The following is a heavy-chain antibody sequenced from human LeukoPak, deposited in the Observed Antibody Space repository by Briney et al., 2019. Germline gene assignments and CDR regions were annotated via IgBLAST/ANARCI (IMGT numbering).Heavy chain of an antibody. J-gene: IGHJ3*02. Sequence: GESLKISCKASGYSFTTYWIGWVRQVPGKGLEWVGIIYPADSTAKYSPSFQGQVTISADKSISTAYLQWSSLKASDTAMYYCARFVARYDFVDAFDIWGQGTMVTVSS. V-gene: IGHV5-51*01. D-gene: IGHD3-3*01. CDR2: IYPADSTA. CDR1: GYSFTTYW. CDR3: ARFVARYDFVDAFDI.